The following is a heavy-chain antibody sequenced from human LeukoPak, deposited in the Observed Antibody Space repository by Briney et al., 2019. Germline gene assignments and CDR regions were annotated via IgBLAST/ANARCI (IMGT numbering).Heavy chain of an antibody. J-gene: IGHJ3*02. V-gene: IGHV3-11*01. CDR3: ARNWASGAFDI. D-gene: IGHD7-27*01. CDR1: RFTFSDYY. CDR2: ISSSGSTI. Sequence: GGSLRLSCAASRFTFSDYYMSWIRQAPGKGLEWVSYISSSGSTIYYADSVKGRFTISRDNAKNSLYLQMNSLRAEDTAVYYCARNWASGAFDIWGQGTMVTVSS.